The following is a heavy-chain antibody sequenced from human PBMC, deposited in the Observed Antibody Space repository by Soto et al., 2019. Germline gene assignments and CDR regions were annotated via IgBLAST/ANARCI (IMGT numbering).Heavy chain of an antibody. CDR1: GGTSINFY. Sequence: SETHSLTSTVSGGTSINFYWSWIRQPTGKGLEWIGYVYYTGSTSYNPSLKRRVTFSADSSRGQFSLRLNSVTAADTAVYYCARTVLGPDLLADSFVDYYYYMDVWGQGTTVTVS. V-gene: IGHV4-59*08. CDR2: VYYTGST. D-gene: IGHD3-9*01. CDR3: ARTVLGPDLLADSFVDYYYYMDV. J-gene: IGHJ6*03.